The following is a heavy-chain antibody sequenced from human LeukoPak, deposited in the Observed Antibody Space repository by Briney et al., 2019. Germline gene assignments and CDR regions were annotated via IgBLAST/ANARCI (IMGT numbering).Heavy chain of an antibody. V-gene: IGHV3-30*18. CDR3: AKDLVTGDRHDAFDI. CDR2: ISYDGSNK. J-gene: IGHJ3*02. CDR1: GFIFSDYY. D-gene: IGHD7-27*01. Sequence: GGSLRLSCAASGFIFSDYYMNWIRQAPGKGLEWVAVISYDGSNKYYADSVKGRFTISRDNSKNTLYLQMNSLRAEDTAVYYCAKDLVTGDRHDAFDIWGQGTMVTVSS.